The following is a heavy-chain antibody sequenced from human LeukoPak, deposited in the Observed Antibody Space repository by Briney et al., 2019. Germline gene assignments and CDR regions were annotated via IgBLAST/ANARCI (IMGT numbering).Heavy chain of an antibody. CDR3: AGYYTDFWFDP. Sequence: SETLSLTCTVSGGSISSGGYYWSWIRQHPGKGLEWIGYIYYSGSTYYNPSLKSRVTISVDTSKNQSSLKLSSVTAADTAVYYCAGYYTDFWFDPWGQGTLVTVSS. D-gene: IGHD3-3*01. V-gene: IGHV4-31*03. J-gene: IGHJ5*02. CDR2: IYYSGST. CDR1: GGSISSGGYY.